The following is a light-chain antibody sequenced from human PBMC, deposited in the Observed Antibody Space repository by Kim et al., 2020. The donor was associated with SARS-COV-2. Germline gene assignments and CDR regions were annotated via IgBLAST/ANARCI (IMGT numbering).Light chain of an antibody. V-gene: IGLV1-44*01. CDR3: AAWDDSLNGVV. Sequence: GQVVTVSCSGTSAINVSNTVYSSQQLQGTAPTLLIYSNNQRPSGVPDRFSGSKSGTSASLAISGLQSEDEADYYCAAWDDSLNGVVFGGGTQLTVL. CDR2: SNN. CDR1: SAINVSNT. J-gene: IGLJ2*01.